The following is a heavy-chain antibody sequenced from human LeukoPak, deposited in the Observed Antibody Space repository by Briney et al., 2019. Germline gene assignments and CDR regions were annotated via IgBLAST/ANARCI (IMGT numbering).Heavy chain of an antibody. CDR3: AREGADNFGDPNWFDP. CDR1: GGSISSYY. J-gene: IGHJ5*02. Sequence: RASETLSLTCTVSGGSISSYYWSWIRQPPGKGLEWIGYIYYSGSTNYNPSLKSRVTISVDTSKNQFSLKLSSVTAADTAVYYCAREGADNFGDPNWFDPWGQGTLVTVSS. V-gene: IGHV4-59*01. D-gene: IGHD3-10*01. CDR2: IYYSGST.